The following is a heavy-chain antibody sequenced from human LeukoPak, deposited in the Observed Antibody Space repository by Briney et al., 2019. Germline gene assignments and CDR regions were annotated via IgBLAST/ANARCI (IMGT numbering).Heavy chain of an antibody. D-gene: IGHD6-13*01. CDR3: ARDLNAAAGTPGGVY. CDR1: GFTFSSYS. CDR2: ISSSSSYR. Sequence: PGGSLRLSCAASGFTFSSYSMNWVRQAPGKGLEWVSSISSSSSYRYYADSVTGRFTISRDNAKNSLYLQMNSLRAEDTAVYYCARDLNAAAGTPGGVYWGQGTLVTVSS. V-gene: IGHV3-21*01. J-gene: IGHJ4*02.